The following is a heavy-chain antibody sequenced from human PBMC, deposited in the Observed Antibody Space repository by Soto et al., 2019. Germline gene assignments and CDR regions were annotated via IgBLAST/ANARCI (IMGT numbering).Heavy chain of an antibody. V-gene: IGHV3-30*03. CDR2: GSHDGRNT. CDR3: ATGGRQGLVTSDFNY. D-gene: IGHD6-19*01. CDR1: GFTFSDYA. Sequence: VQLVESGGGVVQPGRSVRLSCAASGFTFSDYAMHWVRQAPGKGLEWVAVGSHDGRNTHYADSVTGRFTISRDSSKKTVSLEMTSLTAEDTAVYYCATGGRQGLVTSDFNYWGQGALVTVSS. J-gene: IGHJ4*02.